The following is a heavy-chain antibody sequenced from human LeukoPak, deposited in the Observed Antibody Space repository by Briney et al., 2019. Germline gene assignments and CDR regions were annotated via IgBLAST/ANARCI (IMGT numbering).Heavy chain of an antibody. Sequence: GGSLRLSCAASGFTFSSYGMHWVRQAPGKGLEWVAFIQYDGSNKYYADSVKGRFTISRDNSKNTLYLQMNSLRAEDTAVYYCAKSSYSSSWSTFDPWGQGTLATASS. CDR3: AKSSYSSSWSTFDP. CDR2: IQYDGSNK. J-gene: IGHJ5*02. D-gene: IGHD6-13*01. CDR1: GFTFSSYG. V-gene: IGHV3-30*02.